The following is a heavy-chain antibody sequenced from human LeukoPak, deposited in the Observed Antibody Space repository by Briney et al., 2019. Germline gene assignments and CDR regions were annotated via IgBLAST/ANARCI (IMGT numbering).Heavy chain of an antibody. CDR3: AKDKFATPTPDY. J-gene: IGHJ4*02. D-gene: IGHD2-15*01. Sequence: PGGSLRLPCAASGFTFSSYGMHWVRQAPGKGLEWVAFIRYDGSNKYYADSVKGRHTISRDNSKNTLYLQMNSLRAEDTAVYYCAKDKFATPTPDYWGQGTLVTVSS. V-gene: IGHV3-30*02. CDR2: IRYDGSNK. CDR1: GFTFSSYG.